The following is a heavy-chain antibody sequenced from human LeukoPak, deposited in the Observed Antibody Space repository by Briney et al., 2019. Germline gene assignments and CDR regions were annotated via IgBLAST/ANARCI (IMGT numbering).Heavy chain of an antibody. D-gene: IGHD6-19*01. CDR3: ARGIKGSGWYGGVFDY. CDR2: IYYSGST. CDR1: GGSISSYY. Sequence: SETLSLTCTVSGGSISSYYWSWIRQPPGKGLEWIGYIYYSGSTNYNPSLKSRVTILVDTSKNQFSLKLSSVTAADTAVYYCARGIKGSGWYGGVFDYWGQGTLVTVSS. J-gene: IGHJ4*02. V-gene: IGHV4-59*01.